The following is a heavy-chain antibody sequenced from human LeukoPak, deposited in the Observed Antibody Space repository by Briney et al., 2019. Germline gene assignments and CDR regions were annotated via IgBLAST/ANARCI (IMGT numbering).Heavy chain of an antibody. CDR2: IIPIFGTA. J-gene: IGHJ6*03. V-gene: IGHV1-69*05. D-gene: IGHD1-26*01. Sequence: SVKVSCKASGGTFSSYAISWVRQAPGQGLEWMGRIIPIFGTANYAQKFQGRVTITTDESTSTAYMELSSLRSEDTAVYYCARDPFGGSYQQDYYMDVWGKGTTVTVSS. CDR1: GGTFSSYA. CDR3: ARDPFGGSYQQDYYMDV.